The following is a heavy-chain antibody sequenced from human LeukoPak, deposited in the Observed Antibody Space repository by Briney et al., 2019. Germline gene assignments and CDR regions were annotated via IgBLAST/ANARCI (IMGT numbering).Heavy chain of an antibody. CDR3: ARKQRYYDILTGYYNERDDAFDI. CDR1: GGSISSYY. V-gene: IGHV4-59*08. Sequence: SETLSLTCTVSGGSISSYYWSWIRQPPGKGLEWIGYIYYSGSTNYNPSLKSRVTISVDTSKNQFSLKLSSVTAADTAVYYCARKQRYYDILTGYYNERDDAFDIWGQGTMVTVPS. D-gene: IGHD3-9*01. J-gene: IGHJ3*02. CDR2: IYYSGST.